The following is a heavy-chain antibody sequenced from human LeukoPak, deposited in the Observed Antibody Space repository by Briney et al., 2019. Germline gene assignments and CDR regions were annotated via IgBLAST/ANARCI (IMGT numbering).Heavy chain of an antibody. CDR2: IIPIFGTA. V-gene: IGHV1-69*01. CDR3: ARSSSDRLRYFDWYNSAEYFQH. Sequence: ASVKVSCKASGGTFSSYAIGWVRQAPGQGLEWMGGIIPIFGTANYAQKFRGRVTITADESTSTAYMELSSLRSEDTAVYYCARSSSDRLRYFDWYNSAEYFQHWGQGTLVTVSS. J-gene: IGHJ1*01. CDR1: GGTFSSYA. D-gene: IGHD3-9*01.